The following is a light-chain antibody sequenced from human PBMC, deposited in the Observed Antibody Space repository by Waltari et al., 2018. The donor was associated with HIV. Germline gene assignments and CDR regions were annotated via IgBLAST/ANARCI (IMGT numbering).Light chain of an antibody. Sequence: DIQMTQSPSTLSASVGDRVTITCRASQSISSWLAWYQQKPGKAPKLLIYKASSLESGVPSRFSGSGSGTEFTLTISSLQPDDFATYYCQQYNSYPDSFGQGPSWRSN. V-gene: IGKV1-5*03. CDR2: KAS. J-gene: IGKJ2*03. CDR3: QQYNSYPDS. CDR1: QSISSW.